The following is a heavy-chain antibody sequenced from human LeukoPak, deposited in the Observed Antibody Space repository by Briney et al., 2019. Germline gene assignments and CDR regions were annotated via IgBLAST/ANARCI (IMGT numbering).Heavy chain of an antibody. D-gene: IGHD1-26*01. V-gene: IGHV3-7*01. CDR1: GFTFSSYW. J-gene: IGHJ4*02. Sequence: QPGGSLRLSCAASGFTFSSYWMSWVRQAPGKGLEWVANIKQDGSEKYYVDSVNGRFTISRDNAKNLLYLQMNSLRAEDTAVYYCARDKIVGATTLDYWGQGTLVTVSS. CDR2: IKQDGSEK. CDR3: ARDKIVGATTLDY.